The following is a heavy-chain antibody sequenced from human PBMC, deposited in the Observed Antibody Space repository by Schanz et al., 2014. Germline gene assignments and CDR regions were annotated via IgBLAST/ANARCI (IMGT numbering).Heavy chain of an antibody. CDR2: ITTGGNT. D-gene: IGHD2-15*01. Sequence: EVQLLESGGALVQPGGSRRLSCEASGFTFSSYGMHWVRQAPGKGLEWVSSITTGGNTYYRDSVKGRFIVSRDNSKNTLYLEMNRLRVDDTAVYYCSKDKQGSRSDDSWGQGTLVTVSS. CDR1: GFTFSSYG. J-gene: IGHJ5*01. CDR3: SKDKQGSRSDDS. V-gene: IGHV3-23*01.